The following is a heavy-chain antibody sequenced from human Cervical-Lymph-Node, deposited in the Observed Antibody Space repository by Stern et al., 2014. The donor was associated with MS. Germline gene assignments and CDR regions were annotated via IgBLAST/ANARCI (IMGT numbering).Heavy chain of an antibody. V-gene: IGHV3-11*01. CDR1: GFTFSDYY. Sequence: QVQLVQSGGGLVKPGGSLRLSCAASGFTFSDYYMTWIRQAPGKGLEWVSYISSSGNTKYYADSVKGRFTISRDNAANSLYLQMNSLRAEDPAMYYCAREDILAPRPGVDYWGQGTLVIVPS. D-gene: IGHD6-6*01. J-gene: IGHJ4*02. CDR2: ISSSGNTK. CDR3: AREDILAPRPGVDY.